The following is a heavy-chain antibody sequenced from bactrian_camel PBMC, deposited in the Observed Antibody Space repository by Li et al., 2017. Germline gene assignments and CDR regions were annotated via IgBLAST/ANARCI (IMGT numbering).Heavy chain of an antibody. D-gene: IGHD2*01. CDR1: LNPDSDYC. Sequence: HVQLVESGGGSVQPGGSLRLSCAASLNPDSDYCLGWFRQFRGKEREGVALLFSRDASTYYGDSAKGRFTISLDNAKNTLYLQMNNLRAEDTAMYYCVAEAAGLSYCSGKDLDLSDNYWGPGTQVTVS. V-gene: IGHV3S1*01. CDR3: VAEAAGLSYCSGKDLDLSDNY. J-gene: IGHJ4*01. CDR2: LFSRDAST.